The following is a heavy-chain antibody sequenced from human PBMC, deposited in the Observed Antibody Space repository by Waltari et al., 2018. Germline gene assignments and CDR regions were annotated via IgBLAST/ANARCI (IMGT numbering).Heavy chain of an antibody. CDR3: ARAGTYRSGWPPSLFDY. J-gene: IGHJ4*02. V-gene: IGHV4-38-2*01. D-gene: IGHD6-19*01. Sequence: ETLSLTCAVSGYSISSGYYWGWIRQPPGKGLEWIGSIYHSGSTYYNPSLKSRVTISVDTSKNQFSLKLSSVTAADTAVYYCARAGTYRSGWPPSLFDYWGQGTLVTVSS. CDR2: IYHSGST. CDR1: GYSISSGYY.